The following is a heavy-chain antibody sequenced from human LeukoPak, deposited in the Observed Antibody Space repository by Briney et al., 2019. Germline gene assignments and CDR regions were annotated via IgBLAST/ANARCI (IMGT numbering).Heavy chain of an antibody. V-gene: IGHV3-48*02. Sequence: PGGSLRLSCAASGFTFSSYTMNWVRQAPGKGLEWVSSISSTSNTISYADSVEGRLTISRDNAKNSLYLHMNSLRDEDTAVYFCTRSRLVDYWGQGTLVTVPS. CDR1: GFTFSSYT. CDR3: TRSRLVDY. CDR2: ISSTSNTI. J-gene: IGHJ4*02.